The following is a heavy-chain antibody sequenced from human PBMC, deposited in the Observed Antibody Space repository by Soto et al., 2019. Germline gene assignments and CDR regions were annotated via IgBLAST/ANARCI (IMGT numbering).Heavy chain of an antibody. CDR1: GFTFDDYT. J-gene: IGHJ4*02. D-gene: IGHD1-26*01. CDR3: AREVGRWQPPDY. CDR2: ISWDGGST. Sequence: PGGSLRLSCAASGFTFDDYTMHWVRQAPGKGLEWVSLISWDGGSTYYADSVKGRFTISRDNAKNSLYLQMNSLRAEDTAVYYCAREVGRWQPPDYWGQGTLVTVSS. V-gene: IGHV3-43*01.